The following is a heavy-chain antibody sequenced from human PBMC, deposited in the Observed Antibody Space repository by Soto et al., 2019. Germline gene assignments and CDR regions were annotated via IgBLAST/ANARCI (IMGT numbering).Heavy chain of an antibody. J-gene: IGHJ4*02. CDR1: EFTFSNYA. CDR3: ARILHYYDSSGPKDYFDY. Sequence: PGGSLRLSCAASEFTFSNYAMSWVRQAPGNGLEWVSYISSSSSTIYYADSVKGRFTISRDNAKNSLYLQMNSLRDEDTAVYYCARILHYYDSSGPKDYFDYWGQGTLVTVSS. CDR2: ISSSSSTI. V-gene: IGHV3-48*02. D-gene: IGHD3-22*01.